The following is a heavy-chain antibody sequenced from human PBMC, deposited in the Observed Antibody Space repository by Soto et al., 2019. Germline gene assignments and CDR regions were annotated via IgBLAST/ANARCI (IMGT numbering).Heavy chain of an antibody. J-gene: IGHJ4*02. D-gene: IGHD1-26*01. Sequence: SETLSLTCTVSGGSIFTGGFYWSWISQLPGKGLEWLGYIYYTGSTQYTPSLKSRLTISTDTSDNQFSLRLTSVTAADTAVYYCATSLVTSRTRVDYWGQGTLVTVSS. CDR2: IYYTGST. V-gene: IGHV4-31*03. CDR3: ATSLVTSRTRVDY. CDR1: GGSIFTGGFY.